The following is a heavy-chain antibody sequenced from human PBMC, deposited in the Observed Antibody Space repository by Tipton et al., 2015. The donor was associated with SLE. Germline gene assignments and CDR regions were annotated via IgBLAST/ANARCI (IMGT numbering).Heavy chain of an antibody. CDR2: ITSSGSTI. V-gene: IGHV3-11*04. CDR3: ARRGSYGTFDY. D-gene: IGHD5-18*01. Sequence: SLRLSCAASGFTFSDYYMSWIRQAPGKGLEWVSYITSSGSTIYSADSVKGRFTISRDNAKNSLYLQMNSLRAEDTAVYYCARRGSYGTFDYWGQGTLVTVSS. CDR1: GFTFSDYY. J-gene: IGHJ4*02.